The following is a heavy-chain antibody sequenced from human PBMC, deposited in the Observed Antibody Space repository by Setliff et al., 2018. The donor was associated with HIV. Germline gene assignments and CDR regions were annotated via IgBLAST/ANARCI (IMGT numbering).Heavy chain of an antibody. J-gene: IGHJ4*02. D-gene: IGHD4-17*01. Sequence: ASETLSLTCTVSGASITSHYWGWIRQSPGRELEWIGYIYSTGSTNYNPSLQSRVSISMDASKNKFSLKVTSVTSADTAVYYCAKGAGFYGDYTFDYWGQGNLVTVSS. CDR2: IYSTGST. CDR1: GASITSHY. CDR3: AKGAGFYGDYTFDY. V-gene: IGHV4-59*11.